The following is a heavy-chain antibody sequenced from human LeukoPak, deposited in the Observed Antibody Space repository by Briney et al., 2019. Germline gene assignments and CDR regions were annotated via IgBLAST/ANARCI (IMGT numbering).Heavy chain of an antibody. Sequence: GGSLRLSCAASGFTLRDYYMSWMRQAPAKGLEGVSYISSSGSTIYYADSLKGRFTISRDNAKNSLYLQMNSLRAEDTAVYYCARDEGGYDYPYNWFDPWGQGTLVNVSS. CDR1: GFTLRDYY. J-gene: IGHJ5*02. D-gene: IGHD5-12*01. CDR2: ISSSGSTI. CDR3: ARDEGGYDYPYNWFDP. V-gene: IGHV3-11*01.